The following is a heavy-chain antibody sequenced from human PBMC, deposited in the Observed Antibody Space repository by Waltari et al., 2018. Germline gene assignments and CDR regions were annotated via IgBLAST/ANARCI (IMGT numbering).Heavy chain of an antibody. V-gene: IGHV1-69*05. D-gene: IGHD6-19*01. CDR2: IIPIFGTA. CDR1: GGHLSSYD. Sequence: QVQLVPARTEVKKPGSSVKGTCKASGGHLSSYDIRWGRQVTGQGLEWMGGIIPIFGTANYAQKFQGRVTITTDESTSTAYMELSSLRSEDTAVYYCARARLDSSGWYGDAFDIWGQGTMVTVSS. J-gene: IGHJ3*02. CDR3: ARARLDSSGWYGDAFDI.